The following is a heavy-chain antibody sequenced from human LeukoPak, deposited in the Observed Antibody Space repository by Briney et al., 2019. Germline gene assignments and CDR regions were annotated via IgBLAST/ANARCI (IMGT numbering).Heavy chain of an antibody. CDR2: ISAYNKR. J-gene: IGHJ5*02. CDR1: GYTFTSYG. Sequence: ASVKVSCKASGYTFTSYGINWVRQAPGQGLEWMGWISAYNKRNFAQKFQGRVTMTTDTSTSTAYMELRNLRSDDTAVYYCARVSAPPDYGDYVSENRFDPWGQGTLVTVSS. V-gene: IGHV1-18*01. CDR3: ARVSAPPDYGDYVSENRFDP. D-gene: IGHD4-17*01.